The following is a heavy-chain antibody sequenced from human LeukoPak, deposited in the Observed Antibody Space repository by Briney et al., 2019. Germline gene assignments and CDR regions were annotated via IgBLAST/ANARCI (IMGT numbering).Heavy chain of an antibody. CDR2: ISSSGGST. CDR3: AKNYDSTGYYYYFDY. J-gene: IGHJ4*02. Sequence: QPGGSLRLSCAASGFPFCSYVMTWVRQAPGRGLEWVSAISSSGGSTWYADTVQGRFTISRDNSKSTLYLQMYSLRAEDTALYDCAKNYDSTGYYYYFDYWGEGTLVTVSS. D-gene: IGHD3-22*01. V-gene: IGHV3-23*01. CDR1: GFPFCSYV.